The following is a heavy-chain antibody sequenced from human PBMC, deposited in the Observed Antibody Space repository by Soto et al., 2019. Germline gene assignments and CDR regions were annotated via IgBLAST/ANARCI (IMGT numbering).Heavy chain of an antibody. Sequence: TLSLTCTVSGGSISSGGYYWSWIRQHPGKGLEWIGYIYYSGSTYYNPSLKSRVTISVDTSKNQFSLKLSSVTAADTAVYYCARGSLKAFDIWGQGPMVTVSS. D-gene: IGHD3-16*02. V-gene: IGHV4-31*03. CDR1: GGSISSGGYY. J-gene: IGHJ3*02. CDR3: ARGSLKAFDI. CDR2: IYYSGST.